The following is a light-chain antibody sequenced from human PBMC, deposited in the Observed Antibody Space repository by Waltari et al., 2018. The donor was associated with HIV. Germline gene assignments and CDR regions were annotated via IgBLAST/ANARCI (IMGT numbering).Light chain of an antibody. CDR2: DVR. CDR3: CSFAGSYIV. Sequence: QSALTQPRSVSGSPGQSVTISCTGTSSDVGAYNRVSWYQQHPGQAPKVVIYDVRERPAGVPDRFSGSKSANTASLAISGLQADDEADYHCCSFAGSYIVFGTGTKVTVL. CDR1: SSDVGAYNR. V-gene: IGLV2-11*01. J-gene: IGLJ1*01.